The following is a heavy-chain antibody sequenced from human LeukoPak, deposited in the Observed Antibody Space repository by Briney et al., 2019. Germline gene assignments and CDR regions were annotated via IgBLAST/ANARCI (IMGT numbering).Heavy chain of an antibody. V-gene: IGHV4-4*07. CDR2: IHTSGST. CDR1: GGSISSYF. D-gene: IGHD6-6*01. J-gene: IGHJ2*01. Sequence: SETLSLNCTVAGGSISSYFWSWIRQPAGQGLEWIGRIHTSGSTNYNSSLKTRVAMSLDTSKNQSSLNLASETSADAAVYYCAREARESGYVDLWGRGTPVTVSS. CDR3: AREARESGYVDL.